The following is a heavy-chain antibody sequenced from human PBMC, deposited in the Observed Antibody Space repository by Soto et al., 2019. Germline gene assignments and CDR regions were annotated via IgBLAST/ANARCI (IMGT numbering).Heavy chain of an antibody. CDR2: IKRKIDGETT. Sequence: EVQLVESGGDLVKPGGSLRLSCAVAGFTFSDAWMTWVRQAPGKGLEWVGRIKRKIDGETTDYAAPVKGRFTISRDDSKSTLYLQMSSLKTEDTAVYYCTIGVRLSETDYWGQGTLVTVSS. CDR3: TIGVRLSETDY. V-gene: IGHV3-15*01. D-gene: IGHD3-3*01. J-gene: IGHJ4*02. CDR1: GFTFSDAW.